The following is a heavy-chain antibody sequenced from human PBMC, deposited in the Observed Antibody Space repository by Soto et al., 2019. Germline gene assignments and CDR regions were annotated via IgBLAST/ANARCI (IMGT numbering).Heavy chain of an antibody. V-gene: IGHV1-58*01. CDR2: IVVGSGNT. J-gene: IGHJ5*02. D-gene: IGHD3-9*01. CDR3: AAGFLTGYIP. Sequence: GXPVELSFKASGLAITSSLVRWVRQARGQRLEWIGWIVVGSGNTNYAQKFQERVTITRDMSTSTAYMELSSLRSEDTAVYYCAAGFLTGYIPWGQGTLVTVSS. CDR1: GLAITSSL.